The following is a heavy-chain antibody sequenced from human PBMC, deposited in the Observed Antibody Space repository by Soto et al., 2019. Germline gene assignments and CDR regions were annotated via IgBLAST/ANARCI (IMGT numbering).Heavy chain of an antibody. J-gene: IGHJ4*02. V-gene: IGHV1-2*02. CDR2: INLNSGGT. CDR3: ASAPPYYGISGYLEV. D-gene: IGHD3-22*01. Sequence: QVQLVQSGAEVKKTGASVKVSCEAPGHYFSGYYMYWVRQAPGHGLEGMGWINLNSGGTNYAQKFQGRVTMTRDTSITTGYMDLRGLTSDDTAVYYCASAPPYYGISGYLEVWGLGTLVTVSS. CDR1: GHYFSGYY.